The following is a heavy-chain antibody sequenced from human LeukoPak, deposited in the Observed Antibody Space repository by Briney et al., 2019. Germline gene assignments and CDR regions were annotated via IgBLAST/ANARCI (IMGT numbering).Heavy chain of an antibody. J-gene: IGHJ4*02. CDR3: ARGTYSSGWSTFDY. Sequence: SETLSLTCTVSGGSISSYYWSWIRQPAGKGPEWIGRIYTSGSTNYNPSLKSRVTMSVDTSKNQFSLKLSSVTAADTAVYYCARGTYSSGWSTFDYWGQGTLVTVSS. V-gene: IGHV4-4*07. CDR2: IYTSGST. CDR1: GGSISSYY. D-gene: IGHD6-19*01.